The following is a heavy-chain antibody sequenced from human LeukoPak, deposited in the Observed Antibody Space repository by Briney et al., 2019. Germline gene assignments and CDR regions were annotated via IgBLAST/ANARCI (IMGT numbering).Heavy chain of an antibody. J-gene: IGHJ3*02. CDR3: AIPRVEMATSDAFDI. V-gene: IGHV1-69*13. CDR2: IIPIFGTA. Sequence: ASVKVSCKASGGTFSSYAISWVRQAPGQGLEWMGGIIPIFGTANYAQKFQGRVTITADESTSTAYMELSSLRSEDTAVYYCAIPRVEMATSDAFDIWGQGTIVTVSS. D-gene: IGHD5-24*01. CDR1: GGTFSSYA.